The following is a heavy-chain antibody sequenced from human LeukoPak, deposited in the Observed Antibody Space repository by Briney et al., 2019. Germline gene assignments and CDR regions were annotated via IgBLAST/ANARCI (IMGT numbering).Heavy chain of an antibody. Sequence: SETLSLTCTVSGGSISHNSYYWGWIRQPPRKGLECIGTIYYSGSTYYSPSLKSRVTISVDTSKNQFSLKLNSVTAADTAVYYCARISAGYYNVGYWGQGTLVTVSS. J-gene: IGHJ4*02. V-gene: IGHV4-39*07. D-gene: IGHD3-9*01. CDR2: IYYSGST. CDR3: ARISAGYYNVGY. CDR1: GGSISHNSYY.